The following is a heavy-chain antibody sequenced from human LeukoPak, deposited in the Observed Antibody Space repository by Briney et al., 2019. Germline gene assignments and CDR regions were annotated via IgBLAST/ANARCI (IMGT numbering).Heavy chain of an antibody. CDR2: ISWNSGSI. CDR3: AKEGSYGDYLWFYP. V-gene: IGHV3-9*01. D-gene: IGHD4-17*01. CDR1: GFTFDDYA. J-gene: IGHJ5*02. Sequence: GRSLRLSCAASGFTFDDYAMHWVRQAPGKGLEWVSGISWNSGSIGYADSVKGRFTISRDNAKNSLYLQMNSLRAEDTALYYCAKEGSYGDYLWFYPWGQGTLVTVSS.